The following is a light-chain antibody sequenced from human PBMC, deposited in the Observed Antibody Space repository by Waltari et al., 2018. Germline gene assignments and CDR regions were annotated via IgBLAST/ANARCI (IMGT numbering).Light chain of an antibody. CDR3: QQYNRWPPIT. J-gene: IGKJ5*01. Sequence: EIVLPQSPPTLSVSHGETATRSCRASQSVFSNVAWYQEKPGQAPGLLTYEASIRATGTSATFRGSGSGTEFTLSSSSVQSEDSAVYYCQQYNRWPPITFGQGTRLEIK. V-gene: IGKV3D-15*01. CDR2: EAS. CDR1: QSVFSN.